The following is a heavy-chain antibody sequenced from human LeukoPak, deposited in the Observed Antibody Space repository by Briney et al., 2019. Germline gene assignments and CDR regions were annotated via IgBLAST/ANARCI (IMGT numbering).Heavy chain of an antibody. D-gene: IGHD5-18*01. CDR3: AKPPYVDTAMLVLGYYYYYMDV. J-gene: IGHJ6*03. V-gene: IGHV3-48*01. CDR1: GFTFSSYS. CDR2: ISSSSSTI. Sequence: GGSLRLSCAASGFTFSSYSMTWVRQAPWKGLEWVSYISSSSSTIYYADSVKGRFTISRDNAKNTLYLQMNSLRAEDTAVYYCAKPPYVDTAMLVLGYYYYYMDVWGKGTTVTVSS.